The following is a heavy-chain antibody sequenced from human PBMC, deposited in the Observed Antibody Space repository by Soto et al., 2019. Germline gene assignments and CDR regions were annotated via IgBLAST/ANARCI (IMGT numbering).Heavy chain of an antibody. CDR1: GYTFTSYD. CDR2: ISAYNGNT. V-gene: IGHV1-18*01. J-gene: IGHJ6*02. CDR3: ARDFNIGGMDV. D-gene: IGHD5-12*01. Sequence: ASVKVSCKASGYTFTSYDINWVRQATGQGLEWMGWISAYNGNTNYAQKLQGRVTMTTDTSTSTAYMELRSLRSDDTAVYYCARDFNIGGMDVWGQGTTVTVSS.